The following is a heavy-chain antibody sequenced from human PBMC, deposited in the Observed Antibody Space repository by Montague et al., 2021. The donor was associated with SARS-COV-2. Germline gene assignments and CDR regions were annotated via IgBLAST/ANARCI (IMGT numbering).Heavy chain of an antibody. CDR1: GASVSSSD. V-gene: IGHV4-59*02. CDR3: ARGTLTADAFDI. J-gene: IGHJ3*02. Sequence: SETLSLTCTASGASVSSSDWGWIRQSPGKGLEWIGYFYSVGSTDYNPSLKSRVTISRDTSKNQFPLKVRSVTAAVTAIYYCARGTLTADAFDIWGQGTMVTVSS. CDR2: FYSVGST. D-gene: IGHD1-14*01.